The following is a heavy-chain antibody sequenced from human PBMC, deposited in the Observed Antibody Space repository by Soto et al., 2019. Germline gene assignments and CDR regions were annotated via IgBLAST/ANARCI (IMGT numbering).Heavy chain of an antibody. Sequence: QVQLVQSGAEVKKPGASVKVSCKASGYTFTSYGISWVLQAPGQGLEWMGWISAYKGNTNYAQKLQGRVTMTTDTSTSTAYMELRSLRSDDTAVYYCARVYRITMVRGELSEYWGQGTLVTVSS. CDR3: ARVYRITMVRGELSEY. D-gene: IGHD3-10*01. J-gene: IGHJ4*02. V-gene: IGHV1-18*01. CDR1: GYTFTSYG. CDR2: ISAYKGNT.